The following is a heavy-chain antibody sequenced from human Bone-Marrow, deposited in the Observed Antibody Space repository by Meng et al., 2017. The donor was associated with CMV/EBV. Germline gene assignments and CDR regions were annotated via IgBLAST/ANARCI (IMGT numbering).Heavy chain of an antibody. CDR1: GYTFTSYG. Sequence: ASVKVSCKASGYTFTSYGISWVRQAPGQGLEWMGWISAYNGNTNYAQKLQGRVTMTTDTSTSTAYMELRSLRSDDTAVYYCARDALRYSSGWYQGSDYWGQGTLVTFSS. CDR2: ISAYNGNT. CDR3: ARDALRYSSGWYQGSDY. D-gene: IGHD6-19*01. V-gene: IGHV1-18*01. J-gene: IGHJ4*02.